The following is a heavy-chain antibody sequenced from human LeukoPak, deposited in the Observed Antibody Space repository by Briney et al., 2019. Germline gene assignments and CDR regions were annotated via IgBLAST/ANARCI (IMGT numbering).Heavy chain of an antibody. CDR1: GYTFTGYY. Sequence: ASVKVSCTASGYTFTGYYMHWVRQAPGQGLEWMGWINPNSGGTNYAQKFQGRVTMTRNTSISTAYMELSSLRSEDTAVYYCARGLNYYDSSDLGDAFDIWGQGTMVTVSS. V-gene: IGHV1-2*02. D-gene: IGHD3-22*01. CDR2: INPNSGGT. J-gene: IGHJ3*02. CDR3: ARGLNYYDSSDLGDAFDI.